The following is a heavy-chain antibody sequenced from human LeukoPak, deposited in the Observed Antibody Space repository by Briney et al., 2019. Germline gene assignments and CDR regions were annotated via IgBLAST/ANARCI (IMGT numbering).Heavy chain of an antibody. J-gene: IGHJ1*01. V-gene: IGHV3-74*01. Sequence: PGGSLRLFCAASGFTFSSDWMHWVRQAPGKGLVWVSRINSDGRSTSYADFVKGRFTISRDNAKNTLYLQMNSLRAEDTAVYYCARDVNSGGSNFQHWGQGTLVTVSS. CDR2: INSDGRST. CDR3: ARDVNSGGSNFQH. CDR1: GFTFSSDW. D-gene: IGHD3-10*01.